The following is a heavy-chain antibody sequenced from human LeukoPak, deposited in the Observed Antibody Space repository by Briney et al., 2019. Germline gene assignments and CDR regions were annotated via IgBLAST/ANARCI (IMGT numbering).Heavy chain of an antibody. J-gene: IGHJ4*02. V-gene: IGHV4-38-2*01. CDR1: GYSISSGYY. Sequence: PSETLSLTCAVSGYSISSGYYWGWIRQSPGKGLEWIGSIYHRGTTYYNPSLKRRVTISVDTSKNQFSLKLSSVTAADTAVYYCARIAMFYYESSGYYSDYWGRGTLVTVSS. D-gene: IGHD3-22*01. CDR2: IYHRGTT. CDR3: ARIAMFYYESSGYYSDY.